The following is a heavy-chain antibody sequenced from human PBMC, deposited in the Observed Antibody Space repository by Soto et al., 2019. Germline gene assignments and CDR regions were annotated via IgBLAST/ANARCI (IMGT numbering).Heavy chain of an antibody. V-gene: IGHV1-18*01. D-gene: IGHD2-2*01. Sequence: ASVKVSCKASGYTFTSYGISWVRQAPGEGLGWMGWISAYNGNTNYAQKLQGRVTMTTDTSTSTAYMELRSLRSDDTAVYYCARPNWNSTSCYYYYYYIDVCGKGTTVTVSS. CDR1: GYTFTSYG. CDR3: ARPNWNSTSCYYYYYYIDV. CDR2: ISAYNGNT. J-gene: IGHJ6*03.